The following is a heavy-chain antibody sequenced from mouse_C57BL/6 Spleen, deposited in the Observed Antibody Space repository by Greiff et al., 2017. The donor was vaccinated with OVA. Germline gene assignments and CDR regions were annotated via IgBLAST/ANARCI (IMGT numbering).Heavy chain of an antibody. D-gene: IGHD1-1*01. Sequence: EVKLMESGEGLVKPGGSLKLSCAASGFTFSSYAMSWVRQTPEKRLEWVAYISSGGDYIYYADTVKGRFTISRDNARNTLYLQMSSLKSEDTAMYYCTRDYGSSYWCAYWGQGTLVTVSA. J-gene: IGHJ3*01. CDR3: TRDYGSSYWCAY. V-gene: IGHV5-9-1*02. CDR2: ISSGGDYI. CDR1: GFTFSSYA.